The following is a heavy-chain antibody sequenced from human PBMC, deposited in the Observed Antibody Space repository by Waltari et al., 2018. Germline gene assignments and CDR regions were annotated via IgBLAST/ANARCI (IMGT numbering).Heavy chain of an antibody. D-gene: IGHD6-13*01. CDR1: GFTVSSNY. CDR3: ASRAGTDAFDI. V-gene: IGHV3-53*02. Sequence: EVQLVETGGGLIQPGGSLRLSCAASGFTVSSNYMSWVRQAPGKGLEWGSVIYSGGSTYYADSVKGRFTISRDNSKNTLYLQMNSLRAEDTAVYYCASRAGTDAFDIWGQGTMVTVSS. CDR2: IYSGGST. J-gene: IGHJ3*02.